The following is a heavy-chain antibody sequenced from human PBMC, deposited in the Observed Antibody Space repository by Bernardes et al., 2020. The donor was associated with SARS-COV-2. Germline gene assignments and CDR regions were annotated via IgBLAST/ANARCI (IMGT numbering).Heavy chain of an antibody. J-gene: IGHJ4*02. CDR2: INPNSGGT. D-gene: IGHD3-22*01. V-gene: IGHV1-2*04. CDR1: GYTFTDHY. CDR3: AKGTTMVIVVYFDY. Sequence: ASVKVSCKAYGYTFTDHYIHWVRQVPGQGLEWMGWINPNSGGTNFAQKFQGWVTMTRDTSVSTAHMEVIRVKSDDTAVYYCAKGTTMVIVVYFDYWGQGTLVTVSS.